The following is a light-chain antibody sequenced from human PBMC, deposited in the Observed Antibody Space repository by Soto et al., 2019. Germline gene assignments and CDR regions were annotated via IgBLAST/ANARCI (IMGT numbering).Light chain of an antibody. Sequence: EIVMTQSPATLSVSPGERATLSCRASQSVSSNLAWYQQHPGQAPRLLIYGASTRATGIPARFSGSGSGTEFTRTISSLQSEDFAVYYCQQYNNWPPWTFGQGTKVEIK. CDR1: QSVSSN. CDR3: QQYNNWPPWT. J-gene: IGKJ1*01. CDR2: GAS. V-gene: IGKV3-15*01.